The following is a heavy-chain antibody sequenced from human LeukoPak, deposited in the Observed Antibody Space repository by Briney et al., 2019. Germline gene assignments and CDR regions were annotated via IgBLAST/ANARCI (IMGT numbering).Heavy chain of an antibody. J-gene: IGHJ4*02. D-gene: IGHD3-10*01. V-gene: IGHV4-34*01. CDR2: INHSGST. CDR1: GGSFSGYY. CDR3: ARLRTYYYGSGSYSVYYFDY. Sequence: SETLSLTCAVYGGSFSGYYWSWIRQPPGKGLEWIGEINHSGSTNYNPSLKSRVTISVDTSKNQFSLKLSSVTAADTAVYYCARLRTYYYGSGSYSVYYFDYWGQGTLVTVSS.